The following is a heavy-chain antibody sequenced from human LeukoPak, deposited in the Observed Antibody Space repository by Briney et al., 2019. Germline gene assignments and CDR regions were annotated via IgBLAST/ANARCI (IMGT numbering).Heavy chain of an antibody. CDR1: GGSFSGYY. D-gene: IGHD6-19*01. Sequence: PSETLSLTCAVYGGSFSGYYWSWIRQPPGKGLEWIGEINHSGSTNYNPSLKSRVTISVDTSKNQFSLKLSSVTTADTAVYYCARVLGWLVRLGYFDYWGQGTLVTVSS. CDR3: ARVLGWLVRLGYFDY. V-gene: IGHV4-34*01. J-gene: IGHJ4*02. CDR2: INHSGST.